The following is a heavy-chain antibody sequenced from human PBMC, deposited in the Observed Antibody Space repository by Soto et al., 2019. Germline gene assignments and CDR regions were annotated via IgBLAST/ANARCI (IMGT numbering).Heavy chain of an antibody. CDR2: IIPIFGTA. Sequence: QVQLVQSGAEVKKPGSSVKVSCKASGGTFSSYAISWVRQAPGQGLEWMGGIIPIFGTANYAQKFQGRVTITADESTSTGYMELSSLRSEDTAVYYCARDWSVGIGAYNWFGPWGQGTLVHVSS. J-gene: IGHJ5*02. CDR3: ARDWSVGIGAYNWFGP. CDR1: GGTFSSYA. V-gene: IGHV1-69*01. D-gene: IGHD3-22*01.